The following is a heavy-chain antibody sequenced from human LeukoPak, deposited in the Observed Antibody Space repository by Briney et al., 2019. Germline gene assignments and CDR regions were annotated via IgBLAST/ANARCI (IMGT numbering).Heavy chain of an antibody. CDR2: TSGSGGST. CDR1: GFTFSSYA. CDR3: WLGCSSTSCYSGDYFDY. V-gene: IGHV3-23*01. D-gene: IGHD2-2*01. Sequence: GGSLRLSCAASGFTFSSYAMSWVRQAPGKGLEWVSATSGSGGSTYYADSVKGRFTISRDNSKNTVYLQMNSLKTEDTAVYYCWLGCSSTSCYSGDYFDYWGQGTLVTVSS. J-gene: IGHJ4*02.